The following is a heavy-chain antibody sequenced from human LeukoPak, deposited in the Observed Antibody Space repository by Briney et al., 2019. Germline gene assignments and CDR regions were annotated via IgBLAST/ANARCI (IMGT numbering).Heavy chain of an antibody. Sequence: SETLSLTCAVYGGSFSDFYWGWVRQPPGKGLEWIGEINHGGDTNYNPSLKSRVTISVDTSKNQFSLKLSSVTAADTAVYYCARVISKVGSRSIPDCYNYYYYYMDVWGKGTTVTVSS. CDR2: INHGGDT. CDR1: GGSFSDFY. J-gene: IGHJ6*03. CDR3: ARVISKVGSRSIPDCYNYYYYYMDV. V-gene: IGHV4-34*01. D-gene: IGHD2-2*02.